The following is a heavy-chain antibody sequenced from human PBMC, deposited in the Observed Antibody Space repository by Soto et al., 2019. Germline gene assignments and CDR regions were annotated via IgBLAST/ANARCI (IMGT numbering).Heavy chain of an antibody. CDR1: GGSISSYY. V-gene: IGHV4-59*01. CDR3: ARDYYYGMDV. CDR2: IYYSGST. J-gene: IGHJ6*02. Sequence: ASETLSRKCTVSGGSISSYYWSWIRQPPGKGLEWIGYIYYSGSTNYNPSLKSRVTISVDTSKNQFSLKLSSVTAADTAVYYCARDYYYGMDVWRQGTTVTLS.